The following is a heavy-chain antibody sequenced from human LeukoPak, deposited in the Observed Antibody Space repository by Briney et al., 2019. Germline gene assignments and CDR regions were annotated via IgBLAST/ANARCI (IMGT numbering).Heavy chain of an antibody. V-gene: IGHV1-46*01. CDR1: RYTFIYYY. CDR2: INPGGGNT. CDR3: ARIRDGYNDAYDI. J-gene: IGHJ3*02. Sequence: ASVTVSCQASRYTFIYYYMHWVRQAPGKGLAWMGFINPGGGNTNYAQTVQGRVTMTRDTSTSTVYMELSSLRSEDSVIYCCARIRDGYNDAYDIWGQGTVVTAPS. D-gene: IGHD5-24*01.